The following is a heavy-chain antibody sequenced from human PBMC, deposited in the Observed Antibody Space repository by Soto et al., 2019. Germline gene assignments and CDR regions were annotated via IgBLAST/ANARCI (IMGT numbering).Heavy chain of an antibody. J-gene: IGHJ6*02. CDR2: ISYDGSNK. CDR1: GFTFSSYG. V-gene: IGHV3-30*03. Sequence: GGSLRLSCAASGFTFSSYGMHWVRQAPGKGLEWVAVISYDGSNKYYADSVKGRFTISRDNSKNTLYLQMNSLRAEDTAVYYCASSLDYCSSTSCHRYYYYYGVDVWGQGTTVTVSS. CDR3: ASSLDYCSSTSCHRYYYYYGVDV. D-gene: IGHD2-2*01.